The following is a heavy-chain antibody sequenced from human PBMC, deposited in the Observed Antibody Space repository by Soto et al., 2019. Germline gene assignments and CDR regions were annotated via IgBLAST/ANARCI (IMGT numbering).Heavy chain of an antibody. J-gene: IGHJ6*02. CDR2: ISYDGTNK. V-gene: IGHV3-30-3*01. Sequence: GGSLRLSCAASGFTFSTYAMHWVRQAPGKGLEWVAVISYDGTNKYYADSVRGRSTISRDNSKNTLFLQMNSLRAEDTAVYYCAKDGGGYNYGYVMLDKYYYGMDVWGQGTTVTVSS. CDR1: GFTFSTYA. D-gene: IGHD5-18*01. CDR3: AKDGGGYNYGYVMLDKYYYGMDV.